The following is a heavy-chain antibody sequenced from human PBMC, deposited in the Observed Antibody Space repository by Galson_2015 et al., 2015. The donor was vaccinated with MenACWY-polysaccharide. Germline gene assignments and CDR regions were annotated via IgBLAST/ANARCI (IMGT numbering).Heavy chain of an antibody. J-gene: IGHJ6*02. Sequence: SLRLSCAASGFTFSNYAMSWVRQAPGKGLGWVSTISGSGSSTYYAGSVKGRFTISRDNSKNTLSLQMNSLRAEDTAVYYCAKDNSNLYYYYGMDVWGQGTTVTVSS. V-gene: IGHV3-23*01. CDR2: ISGSGSST. D-gene: IGHD4-23*01. CDR1: GFTFSNYA. CDR3: AKDNSNLYYYYGMDV.